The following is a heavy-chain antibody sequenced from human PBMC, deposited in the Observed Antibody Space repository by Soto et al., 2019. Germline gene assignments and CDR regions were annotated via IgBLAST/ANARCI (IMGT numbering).Heavy chain of an antibody. J-gene: IGHJ5*02. D-gene: IGHD3-9*01. Sequence: TSETLSLTCTVSGGSISSGGYYWSWIRQHPGKGLELIGYIYYSVSTYYNPSLKSRVTISVDTSKNQFSLKLSSVTAADTAVYYCARARAYYDILTGYPNWFDPWGPGTLVTVSS. V-gene: IGHV4-31*03. CDR3: ARARAYYDILTGYPNWFDP. CDR2: IYYSVST. CDR1: GGSISSGGYY.